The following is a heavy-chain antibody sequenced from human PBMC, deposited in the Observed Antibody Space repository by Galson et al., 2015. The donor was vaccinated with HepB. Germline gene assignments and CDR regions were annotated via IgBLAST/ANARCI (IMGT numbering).Heavy chain of an antibody. J-gene: IGHJ3*02. V-gene: IGHV3-73*01. CDR1: GFTFSGSA. D-gene: IGHD4-11*01. Sequence: SLRLSCAASGFTFSGSAMHWVRQASGKGLEWVGRIRSKANSYATAYAASVKGRFTISRDDSKNTAYLQMNSLKTEDTAVYYCTVLLTTGIAFDIWGQGTMVTVSS. CDR2: IRSKANSYAT. CDR3: TVLLTTGIAFDI.